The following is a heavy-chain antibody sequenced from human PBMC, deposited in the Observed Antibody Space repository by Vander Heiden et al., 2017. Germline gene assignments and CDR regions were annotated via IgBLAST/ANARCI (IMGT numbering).Heavy chain of an antibody. CDR1: GYILTGYY. D-gene: IGHD3-22*01. CDR3: VRDQDFYDSSSYFEY. V-gene: IGHV1-2*02. Sequence: QVQLVQSGAEVTKPGASVKVSCKASGYILTGYYIHWVRQAPGQGLEWMGWINPNSGGTKYGQKSHGRVTMTRDTSISTVYMELSMLKPDDTAVYYCVRDQDFYDSSSYFEYWGQGTLGTVSS. CDR2: INPNSGGT. J-gene: IGHJ4*02.